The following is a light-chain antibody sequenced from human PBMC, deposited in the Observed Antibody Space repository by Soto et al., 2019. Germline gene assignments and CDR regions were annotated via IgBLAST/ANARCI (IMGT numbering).Light chain of an antibody. CDR1: QTISSW. Sequence: DIQMTQSPSTLSGSVGDRVTITCRASQTISSWLAWYQQKPGKAPKLLIYKASTLKSGVPSRFSGSGSGTEFTLTISSLQPDDFATYYCQHYNSYLWTFGGGTKVDIK. CDR3: QHYNSYLWT. CDR2: KAS. J-gene: IGKJ4*02. V-gene: IGKV1-5*03.